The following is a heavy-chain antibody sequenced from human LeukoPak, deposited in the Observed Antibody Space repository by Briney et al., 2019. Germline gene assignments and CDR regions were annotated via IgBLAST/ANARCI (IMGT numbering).Heavy chain of an antibody. D-gene: IGHD4-17*01. CDR1: GYTFISYY. CDR3: ARELIYGGTFDY. CDR2: INPNSGGT. J-gene: IGHJ4*02. Sequence: GASVKVSCKASGYTFISYYIHWVRQAPGQGLEWMGWINPNSGGTNYAQKFQGRVTMTRDTSISTAYMELSRLRSDDTAVYYCARELIYGGTFDYWGQGTLVTVSS. V-gene: IGHV1-2*02.